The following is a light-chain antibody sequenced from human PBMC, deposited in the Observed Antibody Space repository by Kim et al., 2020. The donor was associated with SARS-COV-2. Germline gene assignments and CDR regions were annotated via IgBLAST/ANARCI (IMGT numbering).Light chain of an antibody. CDR1: KLGDKL. CDR2: QNS. Sequence: SYELTQPPSVSVSPGQTASITCSGDKLGDKLASWYQQKPGQSPVLVMYQNSKRYSGIPGRFSGSNSGNTATLTISGTQAMDEADYLCQAWDSFTAVFGGG. CDR3: QAWDSFTAV. V-gene: IGLV3-1*01. J-gene: IGLJ3*02.